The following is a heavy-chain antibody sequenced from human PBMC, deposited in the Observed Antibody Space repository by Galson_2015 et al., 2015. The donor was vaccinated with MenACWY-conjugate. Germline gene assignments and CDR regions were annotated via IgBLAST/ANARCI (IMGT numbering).Heavy chain of an antibody. V-gene: IGHV1-18*01. Sequence: SVKVSCKASGYTFTSYGISWVRQAPGQGLEWMGWISAYNGNTNYAQKLQGRVTMTTDTSTSTAYMELRSLRSDDTAVYYCARVGVGTYDILTEDYYYYGMDVWGQGTTVTVSS. CDR1: GYTFTSYG. CDR3: ARVGVGTYDILTEDYYYYGMDV. D-gene: IGHD3-9*01. CDR2: ISAYNGNT. J-gene: IGHJ6*02.